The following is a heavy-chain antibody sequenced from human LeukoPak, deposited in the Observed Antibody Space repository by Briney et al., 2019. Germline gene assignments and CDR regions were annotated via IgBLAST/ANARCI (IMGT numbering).Heavy chain of an antibody. V-gene: IGHV1-2*02. CDR2: INPNSGNT. D-gene: IGHD3-16*01. Sequence: ASVKVSCKASGYTFTGYDINWVRQATGQGLEWVGWINPNSGNTVYAQKFQGRVTMTRDTSISTAYMELSRLRSDDTAVYYCARVLITFGYGFDYWGQGTLVTVSS. CDR1: GYTFTGYD. J-gene: IGHJ4*02. CDR3: ARVLITFGYGFDY.